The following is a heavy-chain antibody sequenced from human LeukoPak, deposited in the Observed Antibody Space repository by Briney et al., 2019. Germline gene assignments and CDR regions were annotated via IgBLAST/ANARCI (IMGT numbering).Heavy chain of an antibody. V-gene: IGHV1-18*04. CDR1: GYTFTSHG. J-gene: IGHJ3*02. D-gene: IGHD3-9*01. CDR3: ARGLDDILTGSEDAFDI. CDR2: LSTYFGNT. Sequence: ASVKVSCKASGYTFTSHGISWVRQAPGQGLERMGWLSTYFGNTNYVQKFQGRLTMTTDTSTSTAYMELRSLRSDDTAVYYCARGLDDILTGSEDAFDIWGQGTRVTVPS.